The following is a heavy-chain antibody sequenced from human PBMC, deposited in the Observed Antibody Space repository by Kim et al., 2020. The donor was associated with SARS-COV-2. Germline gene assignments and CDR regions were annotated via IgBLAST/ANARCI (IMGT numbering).Heavy chain of an antibody. CDR3: ARHLPSKKLRAQSHAFDI. J-gene: IGHJ3*02. Sequence: SETLSLTCTVSGGSISSSSYYWGWIRQPPGKGLEWIGSIYYSGSTYYNPSLKSRVTISVDTSKNQFSLKLSSVTAADTAVYYCARHLPSKKLRAQSHAFDIWGQGTMVTVSS. D-gene: IGHD2-15*01. CDR2: IYYSGST. V-gene: IGHV4-39*01. CDR1: GGSISSSSYY.